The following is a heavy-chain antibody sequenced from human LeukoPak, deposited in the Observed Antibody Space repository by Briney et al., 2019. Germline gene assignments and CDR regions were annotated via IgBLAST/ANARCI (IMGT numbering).Heavy chain of an antibody. CDR1: GFTFSSYG. D-gene: IGHD3-22*01. Sequence: GRSLRLSCAASGFTFSSYGMHWVRQAPGKGLEWVAVIWYDGSNKYYADSVKGRFTISRDNSKNTLYLQMNSLRAEDTAVYYCARDAPAYYYDSSGYTDAFDIWGQGTMVTVSS. CDR2: IWYDGSNK. J-gene: IGHJ3*02. V-gene: IGHV3-33*01. CDR3: ARDAPAYYYDSSGYTDAFDI.